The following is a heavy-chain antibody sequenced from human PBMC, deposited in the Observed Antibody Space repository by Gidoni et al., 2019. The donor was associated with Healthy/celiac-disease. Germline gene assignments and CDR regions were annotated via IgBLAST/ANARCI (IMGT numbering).Heavy chain of an antibody. D-gene: IGHD2-2*01. CDR1: GYTFTRYG. CDR2: ISAYNGNT. Sequence: QVQLVQSGAEVKKPGASVTVSCKASGYTFTRYGIRWVRQAPGQGLEWMGWISAYNGNTNYAQKLQGRVTMTTDTSTSTAYMELRSLRSDDTAVYYCARDRAACSSTSCHYYYYYGMDVWGQGTTVTVSS. CDR3: ARDRAACSSTSCHYYYYYGMDV. V-gene: IGHV1-18*01. J-gene: IGHJ6*02.